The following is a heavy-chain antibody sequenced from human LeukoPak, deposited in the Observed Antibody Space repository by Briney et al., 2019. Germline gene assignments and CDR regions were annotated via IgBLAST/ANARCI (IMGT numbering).Heavy chain of an antibody. D-gene: IGHD6-6*01. CDR2: IYSGGYT. V-gene: IGHV3-66*01. J-gene: IGHJ4*02. Sequence: GGSLGLSCAASGFTVSSTYLTWVRQAPGKGLEWLSVIYSGGYTYYADSVKGRFFISRDISENMVYLQMNSLSVEDTAVYFCARGRPTHYFDSWGPGTLVTVS. CDR1: GFTVSSTY. CDR3: ARGRPTHYFDS.